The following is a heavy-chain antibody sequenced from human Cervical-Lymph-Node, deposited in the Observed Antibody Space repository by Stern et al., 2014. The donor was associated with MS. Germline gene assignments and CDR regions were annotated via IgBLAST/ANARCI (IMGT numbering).Heavy chain of an antibody. CDR3: ATDRDDFRSGYSAPTKGYGLDL. J-gene: IGHJ6*02. Sequence: QVHLVESGAEVKKPGASVKVSCKVSGYTLTELSMHWARQAPGKGLEWMGGFDPEDGEKVYAQKFQGRLTMTEDTSTDTAYMELSSLRSEDTAVYYCATDRDDFRSGYSAPTKGYGLDLWGQGTTVSVTS. CDR1: GYTLTELS. CDR2: FDPEDGEK. V-gene: IGHV1-24*01. D-gene: IGHD3-3*01.